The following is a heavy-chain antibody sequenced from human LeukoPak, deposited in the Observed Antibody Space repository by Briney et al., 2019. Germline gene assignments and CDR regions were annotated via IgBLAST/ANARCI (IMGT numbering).Heavy chain of an antibody. CDR1: GFTFTSYA. CDR3: AKDIAASGLPRIFDF. V-gene: IGHV3-23*01. CDR2: ISGSGGRGAT. J-gene: IGHJ4*02. D-gene: IGHD6-13*01. Sequence: GGSLRLSCAVSGFTFTSYAMSWVRQAPGKGLEWVSAISGSGGRGATYYTDSVKGRFTISRDNSKNTVFLQMNGLSADDTAVYYCAKDIAASGLPRIFDFWGQGTLVTVSS.